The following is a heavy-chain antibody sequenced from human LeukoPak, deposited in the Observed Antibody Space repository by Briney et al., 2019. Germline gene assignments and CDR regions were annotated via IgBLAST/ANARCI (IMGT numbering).Heavy chain of an antibody. V-gene: IGHV1-46*01. CDR2: INPSGGST. Sequence: ASVKVSCKASGYTFTSYYMHWVRQAPGQGLERMGIINPSGGSTSYAQKFQGRVTMTRDTSTSTVYMELSSLRSEDTAVYYCARESALGIAAAPDAFYIGGQGTMVTVSS. CDR1: GYTFTSYY. CDR3: ARESALGIAAAPDAFYI. J-gene: IGHJ3*02. D-gene: IGHD6-13*01.